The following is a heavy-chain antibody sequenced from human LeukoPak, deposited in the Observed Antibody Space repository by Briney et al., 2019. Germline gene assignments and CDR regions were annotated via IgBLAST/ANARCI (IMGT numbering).Heavy chain of an antibody. CDR2: IIPIFGTS. CDR1: GGTFSSYA. Sequence: SVKVSCKASGGTFSSYAISWVRQAPGQGLVWMGRIIPIFGTSNYAQKFQGRVTITTDESTSTAYMELSSLRSEDTAVYYCARVGTYYYDSSGYYWVGHAFDIWGQGTMVTVSS. J-gene: IGHJ3*02. D-gene: IGHD3-22*01. V-gene: IGHV1-69*05. CDR3: ARVGTYYYDSSGYYWVGHAFDI.